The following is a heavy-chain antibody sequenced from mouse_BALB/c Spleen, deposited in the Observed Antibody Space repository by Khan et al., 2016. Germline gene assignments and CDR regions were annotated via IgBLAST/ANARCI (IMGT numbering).Heavy chain of an antibody. CDR3: ARHGGTTMDY. CDR2: IWSDGST. D-gene: IGHD1-1*01. Sequence: QVQLKESGPDLVAPSQSLSITCTVSGFSLISYGVHWVRQPPGKGLEWLVVIWSDGSTTYNSALKSRLSISKDNSKSKVFLKMNSLQTDDTAMYYCARHGGTTMDYWGQGTSVTVSS. V-gene: IGHV2-6-2*01. J-gene: IGHJ4*01. CDR1: GFSLISYG.